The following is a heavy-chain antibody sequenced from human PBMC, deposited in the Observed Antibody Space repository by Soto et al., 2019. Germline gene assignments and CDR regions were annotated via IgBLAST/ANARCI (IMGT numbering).Heavy chain of an antibody. CDR1: GYTFTSYG. CDR3: ARGRYGDY. J-gene: IGHJ4*02. Sequence: QVHLVQSGAEVKKPGASVKVSCKASGYTFTSYGITWVRQAPGQGLEWMGWISAHNGNTDYAQKLQGRVIVTRDTSTSTAYMELRSLRSDDTDVYYCARGRYGDYWGQGALVTGSS. D-gene: IGHD1-1*01. CDR2: ISAHNGNT. V-gene: IGHV1-18*01.